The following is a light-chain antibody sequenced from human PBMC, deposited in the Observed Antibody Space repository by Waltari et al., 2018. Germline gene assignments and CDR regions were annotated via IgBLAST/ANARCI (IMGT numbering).Light chain of an antibody. CDR2: AAS. J-gene: IGKJ4*01. CDR1: HSVGTQ. Sequence: EIVMTQSPIILSVSPGERATLSCRASHSVGTQLAWYQQRPGQPPRLVIFAASTRATGVPVRFSGSGSGTEFTLTISSLQSEDFAVYYCQQYNDWPLTFGGGT. CDR3: QQYNDWPLT. V-gene: IGKV3-15*01.